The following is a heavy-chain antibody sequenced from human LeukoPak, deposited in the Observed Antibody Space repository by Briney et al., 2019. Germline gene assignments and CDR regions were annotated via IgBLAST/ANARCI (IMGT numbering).Heavy chain of an antibody. CDR1: GFTSSNYR. CDR3: ARETAVAGISAFDI. D-gene: IGHD6-19*01. Sequence: GGSLRLSCAASGFTSSNYRMSWVRQAPGKGLEWVANIKEDGSEKYYVVSVKGRFTISRDNAKNSLYLQMNSLRAEDTAVYYCARETAVAGISAFDIWGQGTMVTVSS. J-gene: IGHJ3*02. CDR2: IKEDGSEK. V-gene: IGHV3-7*01.